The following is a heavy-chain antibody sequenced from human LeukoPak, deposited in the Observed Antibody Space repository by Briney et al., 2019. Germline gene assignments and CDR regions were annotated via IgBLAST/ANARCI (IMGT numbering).Heavy chain of an antibody. V-gene: IGHV3-33*06. J-gene: IGHJ4*02. CDR3: AKGQQNYDFWRGYHFDY. Sequence: GGSLRLSCAASGFTFSSYGMHWVRQAPGKGLEWVAVIWYDGSNKYYADSVKGRFTISRDNSKNTLYLQMNSLRAEDTAVYYCAKGQQNYDFWRGYHFDYWGQGTLVTVSS. D-gene: IGHD3-3*01. CDR1: GFTFSSYG. CDR2: IWYDGSNK.